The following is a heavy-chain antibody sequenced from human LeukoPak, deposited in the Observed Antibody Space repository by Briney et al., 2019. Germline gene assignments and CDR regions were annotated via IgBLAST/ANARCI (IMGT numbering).Heavy chain of an antibody. CDR1: GGSVRSGSYY. CDR3: ARDFRLRSSYYYGMDV. V-gene: IGHV4-61*01. Sequence: SETLSLTCTVSGGSVRSGSYYWSWIRQPPGKGLEWIGYIYYSGSTNYNPSLKSRVTISVDTSKNQFSLKLSSVTAADTAVYYCARDFRLRSSYYYGMDVWGQGTTVTVSS. CDR2: IYYSGST. D-gene: IGHD3-16*01. J-gene: IGHJ6*02.